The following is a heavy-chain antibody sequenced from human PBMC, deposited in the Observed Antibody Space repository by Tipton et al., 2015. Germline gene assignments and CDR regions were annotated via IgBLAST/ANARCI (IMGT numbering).Heavy chain of an antibody. V-gene: IGHV4-4*02. Sequence: TLSLTCTVSGDSISSSSWWTWVRQPPGKGPEWIGEIHHGGTTNYNPSLKSRVTMSVDTSKNQFSLHLSSVTAADTAVYYCAREVWYYDSSGYDYWGQGTLVTVSS. CDR1: GDSISSSSW. J-gene: IGHJ4*02. CDR3: AREVWYYDSSGYDY. CDR2: IHHGGTT. D-gene: IGHD3-22*01.